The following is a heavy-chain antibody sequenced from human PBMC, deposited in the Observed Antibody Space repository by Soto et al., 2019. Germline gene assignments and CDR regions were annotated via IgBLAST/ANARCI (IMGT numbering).Heavy chain of an antibody. CDR1: GFTFSTYT. V-gene: IGHV3-30-3*01. J-gene: IGHJ6*02. Sequence: QVQLVESGGGVVQPGRSLRLSCAASGFTFSTYTMHWVRQAPRKGLEWVAIISYDGRDKYYADSVKGRFTISRDNSENTLCLQMNSLRPEDTAVYYCAIAPPNYYYGMDVWGQGTTVTVSS. CDR2: ISYDGRDK. CDR3: AIAPPNYYYGMDV.